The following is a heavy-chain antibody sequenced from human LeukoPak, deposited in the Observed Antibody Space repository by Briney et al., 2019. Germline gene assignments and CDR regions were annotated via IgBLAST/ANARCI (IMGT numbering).Heavy chain of an antibody. D-gene: IGHD5-18*01. CDR1: GYTLTELS. CDR2: FDPEDGET. J-gene: IGHJ6*02. V-gene: IGHV1-24*01. CDR3: ARVQYSYGPAFGMDV. Sequence: GASVNVSCKVSGYTLTELSMHWVRQAPGRGLEWMGGFDPEDGETIYARKFQGRVTMTEDTSTDTAYMELSSLRSEDTAVYYCARVQYSYGPAFGMDVWGQGTTVTVSS.